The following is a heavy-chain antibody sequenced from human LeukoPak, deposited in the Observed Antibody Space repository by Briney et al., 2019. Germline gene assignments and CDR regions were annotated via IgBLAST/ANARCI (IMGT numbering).Heavy chain of an antibody. J-gene: IGHJ3*02. V-gene: IGHV3-9*03. Sequence: PGGSLRLSCAASGFTFSSYAMSWVRQAPGKGLEWVSGISWNSGSIGYADSAKGRFTISRDNAKNSLYLQMNSLRAEDMALYYCAKVARRYYYDSSGPDDAFDIWGQGTMVTVSS. CDR1: GFTFSSYA. CDR3: AKVARRYYYDSSGPDDAFDI. D-gene: IGHD3-22*01. CDR2: ISWNSGSI.